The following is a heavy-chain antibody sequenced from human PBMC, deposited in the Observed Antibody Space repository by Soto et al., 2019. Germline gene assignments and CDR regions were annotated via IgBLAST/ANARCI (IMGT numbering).Heavy chain of an antibody. J-gene: IGHJ4*02. Sequence: QVQLVQSGAEVKKPGSSVKVSCKASVGTFSSYAISWVRQAPGQGLEWMGVIIPIFGTANYAQKFQGRVTITADESTSTAYMELSSLRSEDTAVYYCARGRGEGYNEKFDYWGQGTLVTVSS. D-gene: IGHD1-1*01. CDR1: VGTFSSYA. V-gene: IGHV1-69*12. CDR2: IIPIFGTA. CDR3: ARGRGEGYNEKFDY.